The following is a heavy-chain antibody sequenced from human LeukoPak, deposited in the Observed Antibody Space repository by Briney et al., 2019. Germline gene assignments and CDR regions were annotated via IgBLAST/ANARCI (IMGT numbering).Heavy chain of an antibody. V-gene: IGHV7-4-1*02. J-gene: IGHJ4*02. D-gene: IGHD3-16*01. Sequence: ASVEVSCKASGYTFTSYAMNWVRQAPGQGLEWMGWINTNTGNPTYAQGFTGRFVFSLDTSVSTAYLQISSLKAEDTAVYYCAREGAKEGPPQTQGRLVVNYWGQGTLVTVSS. CDR3: AREGAKEGPPQTQGRLVVNY. CDR2: INTNTGNP. CDR1: GYTFTSYA.